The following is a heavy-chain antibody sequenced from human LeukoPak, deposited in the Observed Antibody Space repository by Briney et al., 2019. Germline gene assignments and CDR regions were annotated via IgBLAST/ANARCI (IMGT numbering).Heavy chain of an antibody. CDR1: GFTFSSYS. J-gene: IGHJ6*04. D-gene: IGHD1-26*01. CDR2: ISSSSSYI. V-gene: IGHV3-21*01. CDR3: ARDRAGAADY. Sequence: PGGSLRLSCAASGFTFSSYSMNWVRQAPGKGLEWVSSISSSSSYIYYTDSVKGRFTISRDNAKNSLYLQMNSLRAEDTAVYYCARDRAGAADYWGKGTTVTVSS.